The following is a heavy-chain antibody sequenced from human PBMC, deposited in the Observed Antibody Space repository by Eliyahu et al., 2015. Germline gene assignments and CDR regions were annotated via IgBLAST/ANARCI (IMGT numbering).Heavy chain of an antibody. D-gene: IGHD2-21*01. J-gene: IGHJ4*02. CDR2: IYYDGTA. CDR3: AGHDDPGGNYDLHFDY. CDR1: GVSVNWSHH. Sequence: QLQLLESGPGLVKSSETLSLRCTVSGVSVNWSHHWGWIRQAPGKGLEWIGSIYYDGTAYYNPSLRSRVTISVHTSENQFSLNLSSMTGADAAVYFCAGHDDPGGNYDLHFDYWGTGIPVTVSS. V-gene: IGHV4-39*01.